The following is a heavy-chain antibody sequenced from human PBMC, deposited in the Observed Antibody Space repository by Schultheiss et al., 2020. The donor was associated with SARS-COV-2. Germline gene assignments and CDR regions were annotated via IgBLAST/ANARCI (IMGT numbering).Heavy chain of an antibody. J-gene: IGHJ6*02. V-gene: IGHV3-21*01. Sequence: GGSLRLSCAASGFTFSSYSMNWVRQAPGKGLEWVSSISSSSSYIYYADSVKGRFTISRDNAKNSLYLQMNSLRAEDTAVYYCARQGRSWYVYYYYGMDVWGQGTTVTVAS. CDR2: ISSSSSYI. D-gene: IGHD6-13*01. CDR3: ARQGRSWYVYYYYGMDV. CDR1: GFTFSSYS.